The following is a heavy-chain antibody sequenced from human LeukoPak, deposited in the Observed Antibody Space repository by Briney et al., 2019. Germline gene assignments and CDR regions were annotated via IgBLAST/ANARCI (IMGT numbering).Heavy chain of an antibody. V-gene: IGHV4-39*07. CDR3: ARDSMAPGKQQLDPGYTRAFDI. CDR1: GDSISSSSYY. J-gene: IGHJ3*02. Sequence: SETLSLICTVSGDSISSSSYYWGWIRQPPGKGLDWIGNIFYSGSTYYNPSLKSRVTISVDTSKNQFSLKLSSVTAADTAVYYCARDSMAPGKQQLDPGYTRAFDIWGQGTMVTVSS. CDR2: IFYSGST. D-gene: IGHD6-13*01.